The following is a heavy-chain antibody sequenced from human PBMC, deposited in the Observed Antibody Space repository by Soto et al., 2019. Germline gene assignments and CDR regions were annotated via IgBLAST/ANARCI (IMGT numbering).Heavy chain of an antibody. CDR1: GFSLSTSGVG. Sequence: QITLKESGPTLVKPTQTLTLTCTFSGFSLSTSGVGVGWICPPPGKALEWLALIYWDDDKRYSPSLRSRLTITKDTSKNQLVLTMTNMAPVDTATYHCIHSRCRGDCFQSYASHYYYGMDVWGQGNTITVSS. CDR2: IYWDDDK. D-gene: IGHD2-21*02. J-gene: IGHJ6*02. CDR3: IHSRCRGDCFQSYASHYYYGMDV. V-gene: IGHV2-5*02.